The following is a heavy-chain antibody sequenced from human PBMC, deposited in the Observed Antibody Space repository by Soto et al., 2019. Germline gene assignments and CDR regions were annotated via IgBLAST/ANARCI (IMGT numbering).Heavy chain of an antibody. J-gene: IGHJ4*02. CDR3: ARLARGMTTVDY. CDR1: GGSISSSIYY. V-gene: IGHV4-39*01. CDR2: IYYSGST. Sequence: QLQLQESGPGLVKPSETLSLTCTVSGGSISSSIYYWGWIRQPPGKGLEWIGSIYYSGSTYYNPSLKSRVTISVDTSKNQFSLKVSSVTAADTAVYYCARLARGMTTVDYWGQGTLVTVSS. D-gene: IGHD4-4*01.